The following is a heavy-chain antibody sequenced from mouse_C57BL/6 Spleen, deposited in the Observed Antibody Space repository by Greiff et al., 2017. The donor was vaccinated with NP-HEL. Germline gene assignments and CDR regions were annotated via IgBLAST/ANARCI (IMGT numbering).Heavy chain of an antibody. J-gene: IGHJ4*01. V-gene: IGHV1-81*01. CDR2: IYPRSGNT. CDR1: GYTFTSYG. CDR3: ASSGYVLPMDY. D-gene: IGHD2-14*01. Sequence: QVQLQQSGAELARPGASVKLSCKASGYTFTSYGISWVKQRTGQGLEWIGEIYPRSGNTYYNEKFKGKATLTADKSSSTAYMGLRSLTSEDSAVYVCASSGYVLPMDYWGQGTSVTVSS.